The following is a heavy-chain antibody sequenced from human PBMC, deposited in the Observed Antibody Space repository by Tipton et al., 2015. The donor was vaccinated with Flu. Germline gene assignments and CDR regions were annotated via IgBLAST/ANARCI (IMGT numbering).Heavy chain of an antibody. CDR1: GFTFSSYS. J-gene: IGHJ6*02. V-gene: IGHV3-21*01. CDR2: ISSSSSYI. CDR3: ARGYYDSSGYYYSLLNYYYYGMDV. D-gene: IGHD3-22*01. Sequence: SLRLSCAASGFTFSSYSMNWVRQAPGKGLEWASSISSSSSYIYYADSVKGRFTISRDNAKNSLYLQMNSLRAEDTAVYYCARGYYDSSGYYYSLLNYYYYGMDVWGQGTTVTVSS.